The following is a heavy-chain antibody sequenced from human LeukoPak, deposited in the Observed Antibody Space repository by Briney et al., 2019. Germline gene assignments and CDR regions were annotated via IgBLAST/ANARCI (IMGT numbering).Heavy chain of an antibody. CDR3: ALIVGATGAFDI. V-gene: IGHV2-5*01. Sequence: SGPTLVNPTQTLTLTCTFSGFSLSTSGVGVGWIRQPPGKALEWLALIYWNDDKRYSPSLRSRLTITEDTSKNQVVLTMTNMDPVDTATYYCALIVGATGAFDIWGQGTMVTVSS. D-gene: IGHD1-26*01. CDR1: GFSLSTSGVG. CDR2: IYWNDDK. J-gene: IGHJ3*02.